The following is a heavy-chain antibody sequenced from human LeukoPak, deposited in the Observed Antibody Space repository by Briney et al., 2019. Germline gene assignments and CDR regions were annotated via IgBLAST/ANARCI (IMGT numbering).Heavy chain of an antibody. V-gene: IGHV3-7*03. D-gene: IGHD6-13*01. Sequence: GGSLRLSCAASGFTFSSYWMSWVRQAPGKGLEWVANIKEDGSEKYYVDSVKGRFTISRDNDKNSLYLQMNSLRAEDTALYYCASGSSSWQDYWGQGTLVTVSS. CDR3: ASGSSSWQDY. CDR1: GFTFSSYW. J-gene: IGHJ4*02. CDR2: IKEDGSEK.